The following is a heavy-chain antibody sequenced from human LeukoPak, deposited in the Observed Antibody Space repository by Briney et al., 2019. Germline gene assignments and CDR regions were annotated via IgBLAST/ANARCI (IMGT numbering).Heavy chain of an antibody. CDR1: GGSISSYY. J-gene: IGHJ4*02. CDR3: ARIGHEDYYFDY. CDR2: IYYSGST. V-gene: IGHV4-59*01. Sequence: PSETLSLTCTVSGGSISSYYWSWIRQPPGKGLEWIGYIYYSGSTNYNPSLKSRVTISVDTSKNQFSLKLSSVTAADTAVYYCARIGHEDYYFDYWGQGTLVTVSS.